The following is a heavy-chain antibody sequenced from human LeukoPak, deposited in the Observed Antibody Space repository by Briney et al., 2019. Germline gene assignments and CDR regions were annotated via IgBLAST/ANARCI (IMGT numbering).Heavy chain of an antibody. Sequence: GGSLRLSCAASGFTFSSYSMTWVRQAPGKGLEWVPSISSSSSYIYYADSVKGRFTISRDNAKNSLYVQMNSLRAEDTAVYYCAELGITMIGGVWGKGTTVTISS. D-gene: IGHD3-10*02. J-gene: IGHJ6*04. CDR2: ISSSSSYI. V-gene: IGHV3-21*01. CDR3: AELGITMIGGV. CDR1: GFTFSSYS.